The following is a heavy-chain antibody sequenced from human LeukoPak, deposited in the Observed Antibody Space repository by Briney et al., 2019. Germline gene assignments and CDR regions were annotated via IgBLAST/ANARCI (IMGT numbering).Heavy chain of an antibody. V-gene: IGHV3-21*06. CDR2: ITSGGTYT. Sequence: GGSLRLSCAASGFTFSTYNMNWVRQAPGKGLEWVSSITSGGTYTYYADSVKGRFTTSRDNAKNSLSLQLSSLRGEDTAVYYCARGHYDILTASYKWTPDYWGQGILVTVSS. CDR3: ARGHYDILTASYKWTPDY. D-gene: IGHD3-9*01. CDR1: GFTFSTYN. J-gene: IGHJ4*02.